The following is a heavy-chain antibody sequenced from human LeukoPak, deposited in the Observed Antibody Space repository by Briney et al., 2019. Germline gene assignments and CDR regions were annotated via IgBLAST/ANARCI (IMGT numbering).Heavy chain of an antibody. CDR3: AKSDWFDP. CDR1: GFSLNDYW. CDR2: SQNDGSRV. J-gene: IGHJ5*02. V-gene: IGHV3-74*01. Sequence: GGSLRLSCVASGFSLNDYWMHWLRQAPGKGLVWVARSQNDGSRVSYADFVKGRFTISRDNAKNTLYLQMNNLRAEDTAVYYCAKSDWFDPWGQGTLVTVSS.